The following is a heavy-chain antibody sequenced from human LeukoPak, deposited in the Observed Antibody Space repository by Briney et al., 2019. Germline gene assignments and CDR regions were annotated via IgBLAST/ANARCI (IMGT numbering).Heavy chain of an antibody. D-gene: IGHD2-21*01. J-gene: IGHJ3*02. CDR2: IYYSGST. Sequence: SETLSLTCTVSGGSISSYYWSWIRQPPGKGLEWIGYIYYSGSTNYNPSLKSRVTISVDTSKNQFSLKLSSVTAADTAVYYCARERVGWGSSAFDIWGQGTMVTVSS. CDR3: ARERVGWGSSAFDI. V-gene: IGHV4-59*01. CDR1: GGSISSYY.